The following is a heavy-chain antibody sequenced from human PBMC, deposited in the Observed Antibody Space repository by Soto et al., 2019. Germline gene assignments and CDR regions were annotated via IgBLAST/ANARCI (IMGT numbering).Heavy chain of an antibody. J-gene: IGHJ4*02. CDR1: GITFSTYW. Sequence: EVQLVESGGGLVQPGGSLRLPCAASGITFSTYWMTWVRQPPGKGLEWVASINQDGSERYYVDSVRGRFTISRDNAKNSLYLQMNSLRSEDTTVYYCVCGGNFFVYWGQGTLITVSP. V-gene: IGHV3-7*01. CDR2: INQDGSER. D-gene: IGHD3-16*01. CDR3: VCGGNFFVY.